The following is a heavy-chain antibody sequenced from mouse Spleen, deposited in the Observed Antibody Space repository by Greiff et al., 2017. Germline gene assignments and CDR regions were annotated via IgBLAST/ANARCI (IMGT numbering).Heavy chain of an antibody. CDR1: GFTFSSYT. CDR3: TRGGGSAMDY. V-gene: IGHV5-6-4*01. CDR2: ISSGGSYT. Sequence: EVMLVESGGGLVKPGGSLKLSCAASGFTFSSYTMSWVRQTPEKRLEWVATISSGGSYTYYPDSVKGRFTISRDNAKNTLYLQMSSLKSEDTAMYYCTRGGGSAMDYWGQGTSVTVSS. J-gene: IGHJ4*01.